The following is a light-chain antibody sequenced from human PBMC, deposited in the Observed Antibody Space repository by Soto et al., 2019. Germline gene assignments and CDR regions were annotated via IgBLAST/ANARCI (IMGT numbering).Light chain of an antibody. CDR2: AAS. CDR1: QSIRSY. V-gene: IGKV1-9*01. CDR3: QQLSSYPLT. J-gene: IGKJ4*01. Sequence: DIQLTQSPSSLSASVGDRVTITCRASQSIRSYLNWYQQKPGQAPNLLIYAASTLQSGVPSRFSGGGSGTDFTLTISSLQPEDFATYYCQQLSSYPLTFGGGTKV.